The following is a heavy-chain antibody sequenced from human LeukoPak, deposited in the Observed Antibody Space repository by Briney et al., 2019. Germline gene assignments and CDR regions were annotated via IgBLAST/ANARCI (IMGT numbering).Heavy chain of an antibody. D-gene: IGHD3-10*01. J-gene: IGHJ6*03. V-gene: IGHV4-39*07. CDR1: GVSISSSSYY. CDR3: AREASMVRGVTNRAYYYYYYMDV. CDR2: IYYSGST. Sequence: KPSETLSLTCTVSGVSISSSSYYWGWIRQPPGKGLEWIGSIYYSGSTYYNPSLKSRVTISVDTSKNQFSLKLSSVTAADTAVYYCAREASMVRGVTNRAYYYYYYMDVWGKGTTVTISS.